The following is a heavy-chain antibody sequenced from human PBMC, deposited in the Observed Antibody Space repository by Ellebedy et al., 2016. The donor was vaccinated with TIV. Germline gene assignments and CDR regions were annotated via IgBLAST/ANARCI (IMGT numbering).Heavy chain of an antibody. V-gene: IGHV3-7*03. CDR2: IKYDGSEK. Sequence: GGSLRLXCAASGFTFSNYWMTWVRQAPGKGLEWVANIKYDGSEKYYADSVKGRITTSRDNAKNSLFLQMNSLRAEDTAVYYCARDGHYFAMDVWGQGTTVAVSS. CDR1: GFTFSNYW. CDR3: ARDGHYFAMDV. J-gene: IGHJ6*02.